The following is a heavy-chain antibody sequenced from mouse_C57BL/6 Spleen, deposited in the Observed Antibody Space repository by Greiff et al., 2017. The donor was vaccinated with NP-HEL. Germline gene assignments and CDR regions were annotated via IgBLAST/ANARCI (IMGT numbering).Heavy chain of an antibody. CDR2: IDPSDSYT. J-gene: IGHJ1*03. Sequence: VQLQQPGAELVKPGASVKLSCKASGYTFTSYWMQWVKQRPGQGLEWIGEIDPSDSYTNYNQKFKGKATLTVDTSSSTAYMQLSSLTSEYSAVYYCARRAFTTVVPHCYFDVWGTGTTVTVSS. V-gene: IGHV1-50*01. CDR1: GYTFTSYW. D-gene: IGHD1-1*01. CDR3: ARRAFTTVVPHCYFDV.